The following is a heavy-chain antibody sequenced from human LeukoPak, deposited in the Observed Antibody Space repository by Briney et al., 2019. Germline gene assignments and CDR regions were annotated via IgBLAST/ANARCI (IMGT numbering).Heavy chain of an antibody. J-gene: IGHJ4*02. CDR2: ISGSAGGT. V-gene: IGHV3-23*01. CDR3: AKRGIVIRAVIIVGFHKEAYYFDV. CDR1: GITLSNYG. Sequence: GGSLRLSCAVSGITLSNYGMSWVRQAPGKGLEWVAGISGSAGGTIYAASVKGRFTISRDNPKNTLYLQMNSLRAEDTAVYFCAKRGIVIRAVIIVGFHKEAYYFDVWGQGALVTVSS. D-gene: IGHD3-10*01.